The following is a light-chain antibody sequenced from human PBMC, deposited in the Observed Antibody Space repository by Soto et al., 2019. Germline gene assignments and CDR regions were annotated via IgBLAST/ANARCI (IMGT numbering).Light chain of an antibody. CDR1: SSDVGAYNY. Sequence: QSALTQPPSASGSPGQSVTISCTGTSSDVGAYNYVSWYQQHPGKAPKIMIYDVTKRPSGVPDRFSGSKSGNTASLTVSGLQAEDEADYYCISYAGSSMCVFGGGTMLTV. CDR3: ISYAGSSMCV. V-gene: IGLV2-8*01. J-gene: IGLJ3*02. CDR2: DVT.